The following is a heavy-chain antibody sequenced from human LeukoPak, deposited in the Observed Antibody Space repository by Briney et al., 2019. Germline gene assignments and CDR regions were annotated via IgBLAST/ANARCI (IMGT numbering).Heavy chain of an antibody. J-gene: IGHJ6*02. CDR3: ASRAPRDTAMVNPYYYYYGMDV. CDR1: GYTFTSYA. CDR2: INAGNGNT. D-gene: IGHD5-18*01. V-gene: IGHV1-3*01. Sequence: ASVKVSCKASGYTFTSYAMHWVRQAPGQRLEWMGWINAGNGNTKYSQKFQGRVTITRDTSAGTAYMELSSLRSEDTAVYYCASRAPRDTAMVNPYYYYYGMDVWGQGTTVTVSS.